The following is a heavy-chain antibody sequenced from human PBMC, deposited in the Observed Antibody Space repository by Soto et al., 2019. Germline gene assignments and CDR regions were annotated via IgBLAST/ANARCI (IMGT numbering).Heavy chain of an antibody. V-gene: IGHV6-1*01. J-gene: IGHJ4*02. CDR3: ASSRGFWSGYSTYYFDY. Sequence: QTLSLTCAISGDSVSSNSAAWNWIRQSPSRGLEWLGRTYYRSKWYNDYAVSVKSRITINPDTSKNQFSLQLNSVTPEDTAVYYCASSRGFWSGYSTYYFDYWGQGTLVTVSS. D-gene: IGHD3-3*01. CDR1: GDSVSSNSAA. CDR2: TYYRSKWYN.